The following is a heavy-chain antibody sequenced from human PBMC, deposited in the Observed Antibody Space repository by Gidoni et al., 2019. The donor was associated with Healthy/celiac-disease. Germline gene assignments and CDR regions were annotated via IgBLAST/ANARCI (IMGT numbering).Heavy chain of an antibody. J-gene: IGHJ6*03. CDR1: GFTFDDYG. V-gene: IGHV3-20*01. D-gene: IGHD2-15*01. CDR2: INGKGVST. CDR3: ARVSAPSGPKTSYYYYYYYMDV. Sequence: EVQLVVSGGGVVRPGGSLRHSCAAYGFTFDDYGMGWLRQAPGKGLEWVSGINGKGVSTGYAYSVKGRFTISRDNAKNSLYLQMNSLRAEDTALYHCARVSAPSGPKTSYYYYYYYMDVWGKGTTVTVSS.